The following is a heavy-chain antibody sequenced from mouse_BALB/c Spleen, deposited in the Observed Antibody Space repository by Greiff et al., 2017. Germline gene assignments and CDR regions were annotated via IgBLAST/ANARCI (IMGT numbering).Heavy chain of an antibody. D-gene: IGHD2-1*01. Sequence: EVKLEESGGGLVQPGGSRKLSCAASGFTFSSFGMHWVRQAPEKGLEWVAYISSGSSTIYYADTVKGRFTISRDNPKNTLFLQMTSLRSEDTAMYYCATYGKGAMDYWGQGTSVTVSS. CDR3: ATYGKGAMDY. J-gene: IGHJ4*01. CDR2: ISSGSSTI. CDR1: GFTFSSFG. V-gene: IGHV5-17*02.